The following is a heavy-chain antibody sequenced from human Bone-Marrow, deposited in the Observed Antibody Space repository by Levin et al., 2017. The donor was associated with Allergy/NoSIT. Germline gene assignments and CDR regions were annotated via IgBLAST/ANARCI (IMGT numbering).Heavy chain of an antibody. CDR3: ARGSEQPRPKQRTVAYWCFDL. D-gene: IGHD1/OR15-1a*01. CDR1: GYTFTDYY. CDR2: INPNSGGT. J-gene: IGHJ2*01. V-gene: IGHV1-2*06. Sequence: ASVKVSCKASGYTFTDYYLHWVRQAPGQGLEWMGRINPNSGGTNYPQKFQGRVTMTRDTSIGTVYMELSRLKSDDTAFYYCARGSEQPRPKQRTVAYWCFDLWGRGTLVSVSS.